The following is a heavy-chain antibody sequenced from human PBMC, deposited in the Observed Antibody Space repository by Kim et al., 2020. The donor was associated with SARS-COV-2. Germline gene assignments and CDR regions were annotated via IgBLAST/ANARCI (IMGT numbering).Heavy chain of an antibody. V-gene: IGHV1-69*13. CDR3: AREGGGYSNAFDI. J-gene: IGHJ3*02. CDR2: IIPIFGTA. Sequence: SVKVSCKASGGTFSSYAISWVRQAPGQGLEWMGGIIPIFGTANYAQKFQGRVTITADESTSTAYMELSSLRSEDTAVYYCAREGGGYSNAFDIWGQGTMVTVSS. CDR1: GGTFSSYA. D-gene: IGHD1-26*01.